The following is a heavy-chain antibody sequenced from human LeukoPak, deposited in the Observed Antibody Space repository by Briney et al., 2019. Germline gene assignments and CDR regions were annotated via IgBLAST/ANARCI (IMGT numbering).Heavy chain of an antibody. J-gene: IGHJ4*02. D-gene: IGHD3-10*01. CDR2: IKQDGSEN. Sequence: GGSLRLSCAASGFTFSSYWMSWVRQAPGKVLEWVANIKQDGSENSYVDSVKGRFTISRDNAKKSLYLQMNSLRAEDTAVYYCARENLGSGTYYLDHWGQGTLVTVSS. V-gene: IGHV3-7*03. CDR3: ARENLGSGTYYLDH. CDR1: GFTFSSYW.